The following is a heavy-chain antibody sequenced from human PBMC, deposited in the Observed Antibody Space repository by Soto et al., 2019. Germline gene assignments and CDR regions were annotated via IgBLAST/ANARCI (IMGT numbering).Heavy chain of an antibody. CDR3: ARGYSYGTNWESDAFDI. CDR2: ISYHGSTE. J-gene: IGHJ3*02. V-gene: IGHV3-30-3*01. Sequence: QVQLVESGGGVVQPGRSLRLSCAASGFSFSIYAMHWVRQAPGKGLEWVAVISYHGSTEYYGDSVKGRFTISRDNSKNTLYLQMYSLRPEETAISYCARGYSYGTNWESDAFDIWGQGAMVTVAS. CDR1: GFSFSIYA. D-gene: IGHD5-18*01.